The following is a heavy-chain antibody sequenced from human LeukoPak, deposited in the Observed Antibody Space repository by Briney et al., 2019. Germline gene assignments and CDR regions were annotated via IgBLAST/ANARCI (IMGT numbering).Heavy chain of an antibody. Sequence: TASETLFLTCAVYGGSFSGYYWSWIRQPPGKGLEWIGEINHSGSTNYNPSLKSRVTISVDTSKNQFSLKLSSVTAADTAVYYCARGRGYCSGGSCYSDYWGQGTLVTVSS. CDR3: ARGRGYCSGGSCYSDY. V-gene: IGHV4-34*01. D-gene: IGHD2-15*01. CDR1: GGSFSGYY. J-gene: IGHJ4*02. CDR2: INHSGST.